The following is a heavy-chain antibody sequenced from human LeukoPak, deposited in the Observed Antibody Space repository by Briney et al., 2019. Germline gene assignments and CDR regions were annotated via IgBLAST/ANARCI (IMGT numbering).Heavy chain of an antibody. D-gene: IGHD5-12*01. Sequence: SETLSLTCTVSGGSMSSYYWSWIRQPPGRGLERIGYIYYSGSTNYNPSLKSRVTMSVDTSKNQFSLKVTSVTAADTAVYYCARGGGYEMPRVLDYWGQGTLVTVSS. V-gene: IGHV4-59*01. CDR1: GGSMSSYY. CDR2: IYYSGST. CDR3: ARGGGYEMPRVLDY. J-gene: IGHJ4*02.